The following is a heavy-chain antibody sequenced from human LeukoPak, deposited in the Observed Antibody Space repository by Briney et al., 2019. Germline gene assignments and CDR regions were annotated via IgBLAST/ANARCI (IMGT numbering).Heavy chain of an antibody. CDR3: ARDRVDYYGSSGYYYVGGFDP. V-gene: IGHV4-59*01. J-gene: IGHJ5*02. CDR2: IYYSGST. CDR1: GGSISSYY. D-gene: IGHD3-22*01. Sequence: ASETLSLTCTVSGGSISSYYWSWIRQPPGKGLEWIGYIYYSGSTNYNPSLKSRVTISVDTSKNQFSLKLSSVTAADTAVYYCARDRVDYYGSSGYYYVGGFDPWGQGTLVTVSS.